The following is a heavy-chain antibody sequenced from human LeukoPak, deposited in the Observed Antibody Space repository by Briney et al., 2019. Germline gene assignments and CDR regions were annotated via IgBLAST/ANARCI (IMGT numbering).Heavy chain of an antibody. V-gene: IGHV4-39*07. Sequence: SETLSLTCTVSGGSINSYYWGWIRQPPGKGLEWIGSIYYSGSTYYNPSLKSRVTISVDTSKNQFSLKLSSVTAADTAVYYCARASSSRGRMDVWGKGTTVTVSS. J-gene: IGHJ6*04. CDR3: ARASSSRGRMDV. D-gene: IGHD6-6*01. CDR1: GGSINSYY. CDR2: IYYSGST.